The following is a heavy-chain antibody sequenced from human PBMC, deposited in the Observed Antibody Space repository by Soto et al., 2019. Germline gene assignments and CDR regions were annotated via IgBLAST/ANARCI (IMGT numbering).Heavy chain of an antibody. Sequence: QVQLVESGGDVVQPGTSLRLSCAASGFTFSTYAMHWVRQAPGKGLEWVAVISYDGSNNYYADSVKGRFTISRDNSKNTLYLQMNSLRAEDTAVYYCAREGERNGVAKFDYWGQGTLVTVSS. CDR2: ISYDGSNN. CDR3: AREGERNGVAKFDY. CDR1: GFTFSTYA. V-gene: IGHV3-30-3*01. J-gene: IGHJ4*02. D-gene: IGHD3-16*01.